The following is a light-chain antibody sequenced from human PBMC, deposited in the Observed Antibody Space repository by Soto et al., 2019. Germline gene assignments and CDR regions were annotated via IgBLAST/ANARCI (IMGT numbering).Light chain of an antibody. Sequence: DIQMTQSPSSLSASVGDRVTITCRASQSISNYLNWYQQKPGKAPKLLIYAAPSLQSGVPSRFSGSGSGTDFTLTISSLQPEDFATYYCQQSYSTVTFAQGTKVDIK. CDR2: AAP. V-gene: IGKV1-39*01. CDR3: QQSYSTVT. CDR1: QSISNY. J-gene: IGKJ2*01.